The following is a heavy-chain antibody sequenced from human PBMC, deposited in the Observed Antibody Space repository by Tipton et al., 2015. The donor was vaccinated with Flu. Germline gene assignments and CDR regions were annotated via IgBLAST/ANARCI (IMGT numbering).Heavy chain of an antibody. CDR2: VHRSGNG. D-gene: IGHD4-11*01. CDR3: ARRDYRNYVSDPKNWVDP. J-gene: IGHJ5*02. CDR1: GDSIGSNYF. V-gene: IGHV4-38-2*01. Sequence: TLSLTCSVSGDSIGSNYFWAWIRQPPGKGLEWVANVHRSGNGYYNPSLRSRVTISVDTSRNQFSLKLSSVTAADTAVYYCARRDYRNYVSDPKNWVDPWGQGTLVIVSS.